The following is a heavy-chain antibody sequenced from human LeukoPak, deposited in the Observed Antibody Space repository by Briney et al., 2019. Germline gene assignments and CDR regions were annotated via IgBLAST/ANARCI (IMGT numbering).Heavy chain of an antibody. CDR1: GYTFTSYD. D-gene: IGHD1-26*01. J-gene: IGHJ4*02. V-gene: IGHV1-8*01. CDR3: ARVGYSNSYDY. Sequence: ASVKVSCKTSGYTFTSYDVNWVRQATGQGLEWMGYMNPNSGITGFAQKFQGRITMTWDTSISTAYMELSSLRSEDTAVYYCARVGYSNSYDYWGQGTLVTVSS. CDR2: MNPNSGIT.